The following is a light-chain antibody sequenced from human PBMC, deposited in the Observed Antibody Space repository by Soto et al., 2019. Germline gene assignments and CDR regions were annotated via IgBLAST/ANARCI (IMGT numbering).Light chain of an antibody. CDR3: CSYAGSGTLI. CDR1: SSDVGSYNL. V-gene: IGLV2-23*01. CDR2: EGS. J-gene: IGLJ2*01. Sequence: QSVLTQPASVSGSPGQSITISCTGTSSDVGSYNLVSWYQHHPGKAPKLMLYEGSKRPSGVSDRFSGSKSGNTASLTISGLQADDEADYYCCSYAGSGTLIFGGGTKVTVL.